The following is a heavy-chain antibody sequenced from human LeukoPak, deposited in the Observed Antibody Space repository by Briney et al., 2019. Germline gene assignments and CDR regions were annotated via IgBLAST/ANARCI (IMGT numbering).Heavy chain of an antibody. CDR3: AKGPVREQQLVHRFDP. Sequence: GGSLRLSCAASGFTFSSYAMSWVRQAPGKGLEWVSAISGSGGSTYYADSVKGRFTISRDNSKNTLYLQMNSLRAEDTAVYYCAKGPVREQQLVHRFDPWGQGTLVTVSS. V-gene: IGHV3-23*01. D-gene: IGHD6-13*01. CDR1: GFTFSSYA. CDR2: ISGSGGST. J-gene: IGHJ5*02.